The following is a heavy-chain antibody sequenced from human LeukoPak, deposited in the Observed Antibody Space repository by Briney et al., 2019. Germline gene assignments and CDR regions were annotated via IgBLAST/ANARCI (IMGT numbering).Heavy chain of an antibody. CDR1: GYTFTSYA. CDR2: INAGNGNT. CDR3: ATAAAAGWLPGY. D-gene: IGHD6-13*01. J-gene: IGHJ4*02. Sequence: ASVKVSCKASGYTFTSYAMHWVRQAPGQRLEWMGWINAGNGNTKYSQKFQGRVTITRDTSASTAYMELSSLRSEDTVVYYCATAAAAGWLPGYWGQGTLVTVSS. V-gene: IGHV1-3*01.